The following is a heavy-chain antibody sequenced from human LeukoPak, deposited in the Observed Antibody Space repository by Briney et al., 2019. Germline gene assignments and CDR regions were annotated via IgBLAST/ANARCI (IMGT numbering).Heavy chain of an antibody. CDR2: INHSGST. D-gene: IGHD2-8*02. CDR1: GGSFSGYY. J-gene: IGHJ4*02. V-gene: IGHV4-34*01. CDR3: VSGWYWYYFDY. Sequence: SETLSLTCAVYGGSFSGYYWSWIRQPPGKGLEWIGEINHSGSTNYNPSLKSRVTISVDTSKNQFPLKLSSVTAADTAVYYCVSGWYWYYFDYWGQGTLVTVSS.